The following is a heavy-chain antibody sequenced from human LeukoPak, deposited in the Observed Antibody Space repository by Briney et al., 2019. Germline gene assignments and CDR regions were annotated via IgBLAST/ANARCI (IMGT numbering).Heavy chain of an antibody. CDR1: GFTVSSNY. V-gene: IGHV3-66*01. D-gene: IGHD3-22*01. Sequence: GSLRLSCAASGFTVSSNYMSWVRQAPGEGLEWVSVIYSGGSTYYADSVKGRFTISRDNSKNTLYLQMNSLRAEDAAVYYCARDRYYDSSGSPFFDYWGQGTLVTVSS. J-gene: IGHJ4*02. CDR2: IYSGGST. CDR3: ARDRYYDSSGSPFFDY.